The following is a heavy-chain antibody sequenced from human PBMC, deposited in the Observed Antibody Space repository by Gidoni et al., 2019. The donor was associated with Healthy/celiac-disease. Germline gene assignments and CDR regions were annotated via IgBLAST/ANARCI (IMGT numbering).Heavy chain of an antibody. CDR3: AKVGEISSSGWYPPYYFDY. D-gene: IGHD6-19*01. J-gene: IGHJ4*02. V-gene: IGHV3-23*01. CDR1: GFTVSSDA. Sequence: EVQLLESGGGLVQPGGSLRLTCAASGFTVSSDAMSCVRPAPGKGLEWVLAICGSGGSTYYADSVKCRFTISRDNSKNTLYLQMNSLRAEDTSVYYCAKVGEISSSGWYPPYYFDYWGQGTLVTVSS. CDR2: ICGSGGST.